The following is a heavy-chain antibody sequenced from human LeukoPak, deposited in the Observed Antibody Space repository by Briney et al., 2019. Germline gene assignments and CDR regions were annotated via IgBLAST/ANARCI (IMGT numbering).Heavy chain of an antibody. CDR3: ARDPSTRMATYYYYYMDV. CDR2: IGGYGTHI. J-gene: IGHJ6*03. Sequence: PGGSLRLSCAASGFTFSAYSMNWVRQAPGKGLEWVSSIGGYGTHIYYADSVKGRFTISRDNTKNSLYLQMNGLRAEDTAVYYCARDPSTRMATYYYYYMDVWGKGTTVTVSS. D-gene: IGHD5-24*01. V-gene: IGHV3-21*01. CDR1: GFTFSAYS.